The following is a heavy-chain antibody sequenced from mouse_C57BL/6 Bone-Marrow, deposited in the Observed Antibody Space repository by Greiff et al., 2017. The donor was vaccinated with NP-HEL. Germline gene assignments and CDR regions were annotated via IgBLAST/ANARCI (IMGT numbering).Heavy chain of an antibody. CDR1: GFTFNTYA. D-gene: IGHD1-1*01. Sequence: EVQLVESGGGLVQPKGSLKLSCAASGFTFNTYAMHWVRQAPGKGLEWVARIRSKSSTYATYYADSVKDRFTISRDDSQSMLYLQMINLKTEDTAMYYCVRGYDGSSYGFAYWGQGTLVTVSA. J-gene: IGHJ3*01. CDR2: IRSKSSTYAT. CDR3: VRGYDGSSYGFAY. V-gene: IGHV10-3*01.